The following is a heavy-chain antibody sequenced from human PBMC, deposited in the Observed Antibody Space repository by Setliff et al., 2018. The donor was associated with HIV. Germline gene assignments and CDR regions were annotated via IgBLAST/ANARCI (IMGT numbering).Heavy chain of an antibody. CDR2: MYKDGST. J-gene: IGHJ4*01. CDR3: ARVQEPSYYDSSGYGNFDS. V-gene: IGHV3-53*01. Sequence: PGGSLRLSCAASDFDISTNYMRWIRQAPGKGLECVSVMYKDGSTFYADSVKGRFTISRDNAKNSLYLQMNSLRAEDTALYYCARVQEPSYYDSSGYGNFDSWGHGTLVTVSS. CDR1: DFDISTNY. D-gene: IGHD3-22*01.